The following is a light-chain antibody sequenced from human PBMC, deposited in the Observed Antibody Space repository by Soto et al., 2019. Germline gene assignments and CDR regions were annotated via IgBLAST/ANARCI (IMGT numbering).Light chain of an antibody. Sequence: DIQMTQFPSTLSASVGDRVTITCRTSHDISSFLAWYQQTPGKAPKLLIYKSTFLETGVPSTFSGNGSGTEFTLTISSLQPIDSATYYCQQYEAYPVTFGRGTKVDIK. V-gene: IGKV1-5*03. J-gene: IGKJ2*01. CDR2: KST. CDR1: HDISSF. CDR3: QQYEAYPVT.